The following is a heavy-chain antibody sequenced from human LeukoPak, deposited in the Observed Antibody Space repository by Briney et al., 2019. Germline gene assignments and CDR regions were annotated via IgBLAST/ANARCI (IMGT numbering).Heavy chain of an antibody. D-gene: IGHD3/OR15-3a*01. Sequence: GGSLRLSCAASGFTVSSNYMSWVRQAPGKGLEWVSVIYSGGSTYYADSVKGRFTISRDNSKNTLYLQMNSLRAEDTAVYYCARLLDPGAGCWFDPWGQGTLVTVSS. V-gene: IGHV3-53*01. J-gene: IGHJ5*02. CDR1: GFTVSSNY. CDR2: IYSGGST. CDR3: ARLLDPGAGCWFDP.